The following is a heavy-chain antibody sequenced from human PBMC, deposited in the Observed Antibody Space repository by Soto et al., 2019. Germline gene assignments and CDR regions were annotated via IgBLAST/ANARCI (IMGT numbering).Heavy chain of an antibody. CDR3: AREPNCSSDKCYYYYDMDA. Sequence: PSETLSLTCTVSGGSVSSDTYYWSWIRQPPGKGLEWLGYIYYTGTSNYNPSLKSRVTISLDTSKNQFSLKLSSVTAADTAVYYCAREPNCSSDKCYYYYDMDAWGQGTSVTVSS. V-gene: IGHV4-61*01. CDR1: GGSVSSDTYY. J-gene: IGHJ6*02. D-gene: IGHD2-2*01. CDR2: IYYTGTS.